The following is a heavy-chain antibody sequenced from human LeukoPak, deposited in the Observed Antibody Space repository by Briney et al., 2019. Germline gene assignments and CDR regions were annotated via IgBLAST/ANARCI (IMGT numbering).Heavy chain of an antibody. CDR2: ISSSGSTI. CDR3: ARPKWLGELLRGFHP. V-gene: IGHV3-48*04. D-gene: IGHD3-10*01. CDR1: GFTFSNAW. J-gene: IGHJ5*02. Sequence: GGSLRLSCAASGFTFSNAWMSWVRQAPGRGLEWVSYISSSGSTIYYADSVEGRFTISRDNAKNSVYLQMNSLRGEDTAVYYCARPKWLGELLRGFHPWGRGTLVTVSS.